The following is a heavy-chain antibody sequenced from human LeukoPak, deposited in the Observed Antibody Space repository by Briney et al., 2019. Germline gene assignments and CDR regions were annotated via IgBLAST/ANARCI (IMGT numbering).Heavy chain of an antibody. CDR3: AKIGSRWFDP. V-gene: IGHV3-23*01. CDR1: GFTFSTYG. D-gene: IGHD3-10*01. Sequence: PGGSLRLSCAASGFTFSTYGMSWVRQAPGKGLEWVSTISSSGGSTYYADSVQGRFTISRDNSKNTLYLHMNSLGAEDTAVYYCAKIGSRWFDPWGQGTLVTVSS. J-gene: IGHJ5*02. CDR2: ISSSGGST.